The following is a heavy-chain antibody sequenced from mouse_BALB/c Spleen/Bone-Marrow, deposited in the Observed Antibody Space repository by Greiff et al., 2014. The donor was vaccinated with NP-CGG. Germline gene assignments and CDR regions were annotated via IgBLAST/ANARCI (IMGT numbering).Heavy chain of an antibody. CDR1: GFNIKDTY. CDR3: AAYYRYLAWFAY. J-gene: IGHJ3*01. CDR2: IDPANGNT. Sequence: VQLKHSGAELVKPGASVKLSCTASGFNIKDTYMHWVKQRPEQGLEWIGRIDPANGNTKYDPKFQGKATITADTSSNTAYLQLSSLTSEDTAVYYCAAYYRYLAWFAYWGQGTLVTVSA. V-gene: IGHV14-3*02. D-gene: IGHD2-14*01.